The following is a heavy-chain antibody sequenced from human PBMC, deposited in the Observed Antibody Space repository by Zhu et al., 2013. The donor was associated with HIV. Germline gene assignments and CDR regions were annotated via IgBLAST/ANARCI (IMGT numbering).Heavy chain of an antibody. Sequence: QVQLVQSGAEVKKPGASVKVSCKASGYTFTGYSMHWVRQAPGQGLEWMGWINPNSGDTNYAQKFQGRVTMTRDTSISTAYMELSRLKSDDTAVYYCARADRVVVDYRGQGTLVTVSS. D-gene: IGHD2-21*01. CDR1: GYTFTGYS. CDR3: ARADRVVVDY. J-gene: IGHJ4*02. CDR2: INPNSGDT. V-gene: IGHV1-2*02.